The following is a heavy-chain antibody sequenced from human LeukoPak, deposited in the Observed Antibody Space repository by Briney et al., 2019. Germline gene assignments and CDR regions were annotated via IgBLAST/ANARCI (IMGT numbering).Heavy chain of an antibody. J-gene: IGHJ4*02. CDR2: ISSSGGYT. D-gene: IGHD3-10*01. V-gene: IGHV3-21*01. CDR1: GFTFSSYS. CDR3: ARDRGIGELVDY. Sequence: GGSLRLSCAASGFTFSSYSMNWVRQAPGKGLEWVSSISSSGGYTYYADSVKGRFTISRDNAKNSLYLQMNSLRAEDTAVYYCARDRGIGELVDYWGQGTLVTVSS.